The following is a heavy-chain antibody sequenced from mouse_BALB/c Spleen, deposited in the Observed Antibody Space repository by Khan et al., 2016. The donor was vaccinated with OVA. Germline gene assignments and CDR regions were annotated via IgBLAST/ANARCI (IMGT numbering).Heavy chain of an antibody. CDR2: INPSTGYT. Sequence: QVQLKQSGAELAKPGASVKMSCKASGYTFTNYWMHWVQQRPGQGLEWIGYINPSTGYTEYNQKFKDQATFTADNSSSTAYMQLTSLKSEDSAVYYCVNHGSSSGGLTYWGQGTLVTVSA. CDR3: VNHGSSSGGLTY. CDR1: GYTFTNYW. J-gene: IGHJ3*01. V-gene: IGHV1-7*01. D-gene: IGHD1-1*01.